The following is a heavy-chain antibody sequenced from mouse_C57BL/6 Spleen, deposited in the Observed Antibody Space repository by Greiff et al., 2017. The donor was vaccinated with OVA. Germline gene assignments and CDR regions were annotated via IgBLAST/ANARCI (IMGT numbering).Heavy chain of an antibody. J-gene: IGHJ4*01. D-gene: IGHD1-1*01. CDR2: INPDGSST. Sequence: EVHLVESEGGLVQPGSSMKLSCTASGFTFSDYYMAWVRQVPEKGLEWVANINPDGSSTYYQDYLKSRFIISRDNATNIPYLQMSSLKSEDTATYYCTRDVYDGGSYAMDYWGQGTSVTVSS. CDR3: TRDVYDGGSYAMDY. V-gene: IGHV5-16*01. CDR1: GFTFSDYY.